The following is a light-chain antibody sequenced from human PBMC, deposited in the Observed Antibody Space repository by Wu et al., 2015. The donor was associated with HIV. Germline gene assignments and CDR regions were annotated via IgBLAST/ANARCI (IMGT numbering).Light chain of an antibody. CDR1: QSVDDK. CDR3: QQYGSSPNT. CDR2: GAS. V-gene: IGKV3-20*01. J-gene: IGKJ2*01. Sequence: EIVMTQSPAALSLSPGERVTLSCRASQSVDDKLAWYQQHPGQAPKFLIYGASSRAAGLPDRFRGSGSGTDFTLTISRLESEDFAIYYCQQYGSSPNTFGQGTKLEIK.